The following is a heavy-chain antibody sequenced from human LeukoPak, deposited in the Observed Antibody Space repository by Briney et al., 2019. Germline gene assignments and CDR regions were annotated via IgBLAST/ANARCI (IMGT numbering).Heavy chain of an antibody. Sequence: PGGSLRLSCAASGFTFSSYAMSWVRQAPGKGLEWVSGIDVNDGSTYYADSVKGRFTISRDNSKGTLYLQMNSLRAEDTAVYYCAKDLRVYANWGQGTLVTVSS. CDR3: AKDLRVYAN. CDR2: IDVNDGST. CDR1: GFTFSSYA. D-gene: IGHD2-8*01. J-gene: IGHJ4*02. V-gene: IGHV3-23*01.